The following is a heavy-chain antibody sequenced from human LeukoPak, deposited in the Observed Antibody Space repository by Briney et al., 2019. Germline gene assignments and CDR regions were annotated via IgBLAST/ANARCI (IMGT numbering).Heavy chain of an antibody. Sequence: GESLMISCKGSGXNFTTYWISGVRQVPGKGREGMGRFDPSDSYTNYSPSFQGHVSISADKSISTAYLQWRSLKASDTAMYYCASLFRDDVFDIWGQGTMVTVSS. CDR3: ASLFRDDVFDI. CDR2: FDPSDSYT. D-gene: IGHD3-10*01. J-gene: IGHJ3*02. CDR1: GXNFTTYW. V-gene: IGHV5-10-1*01.